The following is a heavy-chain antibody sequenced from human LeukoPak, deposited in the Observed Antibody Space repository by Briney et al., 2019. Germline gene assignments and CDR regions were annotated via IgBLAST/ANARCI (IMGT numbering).Heavy chain of an antibody. CDR2: MNPNSGNT. J-gene: IGHJ6*03. CDR3: VPIVATTRYYYYMDV. V-gene: IGHV1-8*01. D-gene: IGHD5-12*01. CDR1: GYTFTSYD. Sequence: ASVKVSCKASGYTFTSYDINWVRQATGLGLEWMGWMNPNSGNTGYAQKFQGGVTMTRNTSISTAYMELSSLRSEDTAVYYCVPIVATTRYYYYMDVWGKGTTVTVSS.